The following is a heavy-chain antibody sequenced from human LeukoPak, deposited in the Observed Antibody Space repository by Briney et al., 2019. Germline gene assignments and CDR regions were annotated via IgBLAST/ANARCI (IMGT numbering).Heavy chain of an antibody. CDR3: ATDIVVVVAATVNDAFDI. V-gene: IGHV1-2*06. CDR1: GYTFTGYY. CDR2: INPNSGST. D-gene: IGHD2-15*01. J-gene: IGHJ3*02. Sequence: ASVKVSCKASGYTFTGYYMHWVRQAPGQGLEWMGRINPNSGSTNYAQKFQGRVTMTRDTSISTAYMELSRLRSDDTAVYYCATDIVVVVAATVNDAFDIWGQGTMVTVSS.